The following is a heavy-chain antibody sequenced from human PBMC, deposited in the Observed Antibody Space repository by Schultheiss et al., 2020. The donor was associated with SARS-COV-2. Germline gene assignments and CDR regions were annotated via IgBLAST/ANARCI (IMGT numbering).Heavy chain of an antibody. CDR3: SKEVNHYYYFAMDV. J-gene: IGHJ6*02. CDR2: ISSSGSTI. Sequence: GESLKISCADSGFTFSSYEMNWVRQAPGKGLEWISYISSSGSTIYYADSVKGRFTISRDNSKNTLYLQMNSLRVEDTAIYYCSKEVNHYYYFAMDVWGQGTTVTVSS. V-gene: IGHV3-48*03. CDR1: GFTFSSYE.